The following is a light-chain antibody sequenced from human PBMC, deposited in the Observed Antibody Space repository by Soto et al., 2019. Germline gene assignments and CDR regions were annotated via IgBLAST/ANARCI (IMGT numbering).Light chain of an antibody. CDR2: ASS. CDR1: QEISPF. V-gene: IGKV1-8*01. CDR3: QQYYQYPRT. Sequence: AIRVTQSPSSISASTGDRVTIICRASQEISPFLAWYQQRPGKAPNLLLYASSTLKSGVPSRFSGSGSGTDFTLTISNLQSEDSATYFCQQYYQYPRTFGQGTKVEIK. J-gene: IGKJ1*01.